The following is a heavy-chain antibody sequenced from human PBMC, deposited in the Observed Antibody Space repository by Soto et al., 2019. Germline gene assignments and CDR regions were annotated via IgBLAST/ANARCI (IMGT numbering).Heavy chain of an antibody. D-gene: IGHD4-17*01. J-gene: IGHJ4*02. CDR2: ISWNSGNL. CDR3: AKGASTTVFAFNDY. Sequence: EVQLVESGGGLVQPGRSLRLSCAASGFTFDAYAMHWVRQPPGKGLAWVSSISWNSGNLGYADSVKGRFTISRDNAKNSLYLQMNSLRGEDTALYYCAKGASTTVFAFNDYWGQGTLVTVSS. V-gene: IGHV3-9*01. CDR1: GFTFDAYA.